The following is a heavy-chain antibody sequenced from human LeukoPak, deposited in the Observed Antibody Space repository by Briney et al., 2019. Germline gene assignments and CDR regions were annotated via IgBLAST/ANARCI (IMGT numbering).Heavy chain of an antibody. J-gene: IGHJ4*02. CDR2: ISPYNGNT. D-gene: IGHD3-9*01. CDR3: ARTVTGYYRLDY. Sequence: ASVKVSCKASGYTFTTYSFSWVRQAPGQGPEWMGWISPYNGNTNYAQNLQGRVTMTTDTSTSTAYMELRSLRSDDTAVYYCARTVTGYYRLDYWGQGTLVTVSS. V-gene: IGHV1-18*04. CDR1: GYTFTTYS.